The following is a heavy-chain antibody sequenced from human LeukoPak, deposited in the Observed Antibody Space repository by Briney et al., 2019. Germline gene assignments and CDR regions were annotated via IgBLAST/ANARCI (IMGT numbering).Heavy chain of an antibody. CDR2: INHSGST. D-gene: IGHD4-17*01. J-gene: IGHJ4*02. CDR1: GGSFSGYY. Sequence: SETLSLTCAVYGGSFSGYYWSWIRQPPGKGLEWIGEINHSGSTNYNPSLKSRVTISVDTSKNQFSLKLSFVTAADTAAYYCARKLRFRFDYWGQGTLVTVSS. CDR3: ARKLRFRFDY. V-gene: IGHV4-34*01.